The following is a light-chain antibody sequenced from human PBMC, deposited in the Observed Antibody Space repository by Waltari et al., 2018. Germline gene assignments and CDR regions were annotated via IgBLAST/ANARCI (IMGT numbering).Light chain of an antibody. V-gene: IGLV2-14*01. Sequence: QSALTQPASVSGSPGQSITISCTGTSSDVGGFNFVSWYQQHPGKAPKIMLYDVSNRPSGVSYRFSGCKSGNTASLTISGLQAEDEADYYCSSYTTSDTPIFGGGTRLTVL. CDR2: DVS. CDR3: SSYTTSDTPI. CDR1: SSDVGGFNF. J-gene: IGLJ2*01.